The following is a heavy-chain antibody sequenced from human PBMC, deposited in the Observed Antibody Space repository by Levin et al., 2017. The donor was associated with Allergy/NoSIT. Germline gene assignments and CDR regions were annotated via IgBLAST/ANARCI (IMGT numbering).Heavy chain of an antibody. CDR1: GGSISSGGYS. Sequence: SETLSLTCAVSGGSISSGGYSWSWIRQPPGKGLEWIGYIYHSGSTYYNPSLKSRVTISVDRSKNQFSLKLSSVTAADTAVYYCARGMSVVRGVIWRSGALNWFDPWGQGTLVTVSS. V-gene: IGHV4-30-2*01. J-gene: IGHJ5*02. D-gene: IGHD3-10*01. CDR2: IYHSGST. CDR3: ARGMSVVRGVIWRSGALNWFDP.